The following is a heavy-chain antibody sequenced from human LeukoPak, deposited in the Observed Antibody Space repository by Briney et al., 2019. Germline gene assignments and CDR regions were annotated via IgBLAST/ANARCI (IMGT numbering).Heavy chain of an antibody. CDR3: ARGSFVYDSSSWYLWYFDY. V-gene: IGHV3-48*03. CDR2: ISTSGSTI. Sequence: PGGSLRLSCAASGFTFSSYEMNWVRQAPGKGLEWVSYISTSGSTIYYADSVKGRFTISRDNAKNSLYLQMNSLRAEDTAVYYCARGSFVYDSSSWYLWYFDYWGQGTLVTVSS. D-gene: IGHD6-13*01. J-gene: IGHJ4*02. CDR1: GFTFSSYE.